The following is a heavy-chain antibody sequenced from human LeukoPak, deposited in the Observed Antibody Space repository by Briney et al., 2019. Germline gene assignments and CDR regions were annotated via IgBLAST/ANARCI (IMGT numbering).Heavy chain of an antibody. D-gene: IGHD4/OR15-4a*01. CDR3: ARRAGAYSHPYDY. CDR2: IYSGGST. J-gene: IGHJ4*02. Sequence: GGSLRLSCTVSGFTVGSDSMSWVRQAPGKGLEWVSFIYSGGSTYYSDSVKGRFTISRDNSKNTLYLQMNSLRAEDTAVYYCARRAGAYSHPYDYWGQGTLVTVSS. CDR1: GFTVGSDS. V-gene: IGHV3-53*01.